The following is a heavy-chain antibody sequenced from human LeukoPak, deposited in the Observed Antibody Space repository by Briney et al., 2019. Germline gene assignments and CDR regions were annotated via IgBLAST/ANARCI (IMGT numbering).Heavy chain of an antibody. CDR1: GFTFSSYG. CDR2: ISYDGSNK. Sequence: GGSLRLSCAAPGFTFSSYGMHWVRQAPGKGLEWVAVISYDGSNKYYADSVKGRFTISRDNSKNTLYLQMNSLRAEDTAVYYCAKDWYSSSWPSPPGSWGQGTLVTVSS. D-gene: IGHD6-13*01. CDR3: AKDWYSSSWPSPPGS. V-gene: IGHV3-30*18. J-gene: IGHJ4*02.